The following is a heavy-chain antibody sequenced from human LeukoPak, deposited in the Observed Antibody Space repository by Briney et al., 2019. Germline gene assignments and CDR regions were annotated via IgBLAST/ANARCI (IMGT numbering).Heavy chain of an antibody. CDR3: AKSRSGGSYGWFDP. J-gene: IGHJ5*02. D-gene: IGHD1-26*01. CDR2: ISYDGSNK. CDR1: GFTFSSYA. Sequence: PGGSLRLSCAASGFTFSSYAMHWVRQAPGKGLEWVAVISYDGSNKYYADSVKGRFTISRDNSKNTLYLQMNSLRPDDTAVYYCAKSRSGGSYGWFDPWGQGTLVTVSS. V-gene: IGHV3-30-3*02.